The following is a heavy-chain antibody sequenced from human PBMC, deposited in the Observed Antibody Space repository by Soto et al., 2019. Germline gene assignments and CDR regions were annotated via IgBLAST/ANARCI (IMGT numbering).Heavy chain of an antibody. CDR2: IYYSGST. D-gene: IGHD1-20*01. V-gene: IGHV4-59*01. CDR1: GGSISSYY. CDR3: ETNYITGTSAPFDY. Sequence: SETLSLTCTVSGGSISSYYWSWIRQPPGKGLEWIGYIYYSGSTNYNPSLKSRVTISVDTSKNQFSLKLSSVTAADTAVYYCETNYITGTSAPFDYWGQGNLVTVSS. J-gene: IGHJ4*02.